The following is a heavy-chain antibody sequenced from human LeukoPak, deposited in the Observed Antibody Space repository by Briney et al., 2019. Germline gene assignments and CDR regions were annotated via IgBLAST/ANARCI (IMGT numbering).Heavy chain of an antibody. V-gene: IGHV3-23*01. CDR3: ARDQGGGSHRQVFDI. D-gene: IGHD1-26*01. CDR2: ISGSGGGST. J-gene: IGHJ3*02. Sequence: GGSLRLSCAASGFSFSSYAMSWVRQAPGKGLEWVSGISGSGGGSTYYADSVKGRFTISRDNSKNTLYLQMNSLRAEDTAVYYCARDQGGGSHRQVFDIWGQGTMVTVSS. CDR1: GFSFSSYA.